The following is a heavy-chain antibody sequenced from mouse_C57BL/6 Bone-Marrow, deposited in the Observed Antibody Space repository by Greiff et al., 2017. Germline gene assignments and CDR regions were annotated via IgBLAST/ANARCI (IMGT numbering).Heavy chain of an antibody. D-gene: IGHD2-1*01. V-gene: IGHV1-19*01. CDR3: ARDFYGNSFAY. J-gene: IGHJ3*01. CDR1: GYTFTDYY. CDR2: INPYNGGT. Sequence: VQLQQSGPVLVKPGASVKMSCKASGYTFTDYYMNWVKQSHGKSLEWIGVINPYNGGTSYNQKFKGKATLTVDKSSSTAYMELNSLTSEDSAVYYCARDFYGNSFAYWGQGTLVTVSA.